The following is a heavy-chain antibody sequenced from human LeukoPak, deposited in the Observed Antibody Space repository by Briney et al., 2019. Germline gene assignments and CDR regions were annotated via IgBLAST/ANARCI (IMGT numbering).Heavy chain of an antibody. J-gene: IGHJ3*02. V-gene: IGHV5-51*01. CDR3: ARLPYYYDSRGDAFDI. CDR2: IYPGDSDT. CDR1: GYSFTSYW. Sequence: GESLKISCKGSGYSFTSYWIGWVRQMPGKGLEWMGIIYPGDSDTRYSPSFQGQVTISADKSISTAYLQWSSLKASDTAMYYCARLPYYYDSRGDAFDIWGQGTMVTVSS. D-gene: IGHD3-22*01.